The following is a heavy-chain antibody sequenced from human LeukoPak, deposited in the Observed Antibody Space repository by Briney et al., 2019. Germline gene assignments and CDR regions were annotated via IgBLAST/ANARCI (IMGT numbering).Heavy chain of an antibody. J-gene: IGHJ4*02. Sequence: HPGGSLRLSCAASGFTFSSYEMHWVRQAPGKGLEWVSYISGSGGTTYYADSVKGRFTISRDNSKNTLYLQMNSLRAEDTAVYYCAKEDYYFDTSGYYGAADYWGQGTLVTVSS. D-gene: IGHD3-22*01. CDR2: ISGSGGTT. CDR1: GFTFSSYE. V-gene: IGHV3-23*01. CDR3: AKEDYYFDTSGYYGAADY.